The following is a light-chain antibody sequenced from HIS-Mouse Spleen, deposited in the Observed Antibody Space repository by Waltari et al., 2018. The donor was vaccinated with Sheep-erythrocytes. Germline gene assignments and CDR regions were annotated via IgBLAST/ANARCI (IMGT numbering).Light chain of an antibody. J-gene: IGLJ3*02. Sequence: QSARTQPPPASGSPGQSATISCTGTSSDVGGCKHVSWYQQHPGKAPKLMIYEASKRPSGVPDRFSGSKSGNTASLTVSELQAEDEADYYCSSYAGSNNWVFGGGTKLTVL. CDR1: SSDVGGCKH. CDR2: EAS. CDR3: SSYAGSNNWV. V-gene: IGLV2-8*01.